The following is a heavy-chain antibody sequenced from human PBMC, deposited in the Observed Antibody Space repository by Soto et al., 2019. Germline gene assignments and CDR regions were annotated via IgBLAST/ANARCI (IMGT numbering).Heavy chain of an antibody. CDR2: IYYSGST. V-gene: IGHV4-30-4*01. Sequence: SETLSLTCTVSGGSISSGDYYWSWIRQPPGKGLEWIGYIYYSGSTYYNPSLKSRVTISVDTSKNQFSLKLSSVTAADTAVYYCAGVSSDIAAAWPFDPWGQGTLVNVSS. CDR3: AGVSSDIAAAWPFDP. CDR1: GGSISSGDYY. J-gene: IGHJ5*02. D-gene: IGHD6-13*01.